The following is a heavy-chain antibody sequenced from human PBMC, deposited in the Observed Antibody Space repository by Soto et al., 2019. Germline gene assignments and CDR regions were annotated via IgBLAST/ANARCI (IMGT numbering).Heavy chain of an antibody. CDR3: ARDLNAADWSGYNFDY. V-gene: IGHV1-18*04. CDR1: GYTFTSYG. J-gene: IGHJ4*02. D-gene: IGHD3-9*01. CDR2: ISAYNGNT. Sequence: GASVKGSWKAAGYTFTSYGISWVRQAPGQGLEWMGWISAYNGNTNYAQKLQGRVTMTTDTSTSTAYMELRSLRSDDTAVYYCARDLNAADWSGYNFDYWGQGTLVTVSS.